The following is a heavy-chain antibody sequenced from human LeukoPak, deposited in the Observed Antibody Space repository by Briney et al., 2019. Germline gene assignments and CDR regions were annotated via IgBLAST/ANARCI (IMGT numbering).Heavy chain of an antibody. D-gene: IGHD6-13*01. Sequence: SVKVSCKDSGFTFTSSAVQWVRQARGQRLEWIGWIVVGSGNTNYAQKFQERVTITRDMSTSTAYMELSSLRSEDTAVYYCAAVPGIAAAGTNFDYWGQGTLVTVSS. CDR2: IVVGSGNT. J-gene: IGHJ4*02. CDR3: AAVPGIAAAGTNFDY. V-gene: IGHV1-58*01. CDR1: GFTFTSSA.